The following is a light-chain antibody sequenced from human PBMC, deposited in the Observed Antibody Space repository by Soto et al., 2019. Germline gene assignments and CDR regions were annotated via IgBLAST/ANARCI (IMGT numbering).Light chain of an antibody. CDR2: AAS. CDR3: QQSYSTSRT. J-gene: IGKJ2*02. Sequence: DIQMTQSPSSLSASVGDRVTITCRASQSISTYLNWYQQKVGKAPKLLIYAASSLQRGVTSRFSGSGSGTDFTLTISSLQPEDFATYYCQQSYSTSRTFGQGTKLEIK. V-gene: IGKV1-39*01. CDR1: QSISTY.